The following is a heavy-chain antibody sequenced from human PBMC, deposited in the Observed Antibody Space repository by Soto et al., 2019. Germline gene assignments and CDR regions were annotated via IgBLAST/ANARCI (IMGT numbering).Heavy chain of an antibody. J-gene: IGHJ1*01. CDR1: GFTFRDYA. CDR2: ISGTGGNT. Sequence: EVQLLDSGGGLVQPGGSLRLSCAASGFTFRDYAMSWVRQAPGKGLEWVSTISGTGGNTNYADSVKGRFTISRDNSRKTLDLQMSSLRAEDTAVYYCAKGGYCSSDNCYGSICGVDFQHWGQGTLVTVSS. CDR3: AKGGYCSSDNCYGSICGVDFQH. D-gene: IGHD2-2*01. V-gene: IGHV3-23*01.